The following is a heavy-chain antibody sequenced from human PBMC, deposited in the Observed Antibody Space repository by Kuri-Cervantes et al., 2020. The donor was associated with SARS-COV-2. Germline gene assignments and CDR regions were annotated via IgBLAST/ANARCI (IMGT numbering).Heavy chain of an antibody. CDR3: ASGYDGANDY. J-gene: IGHJ4*02. CDR1: GFTFSSYS. Sequence: GGSLRLSCAASGFTFSSYSMNWVRQAPGKGLEWLSYISSSGKTIYYADSVKGRFTISRDNAKNSLYLQMNSLRAEDTAVYYCASGYDGANDYWGQGTLVTVSS. CDR2: ISSSGKTI. D-gene: IGHD5-12*01. V-gene: IGHV3-48*04.